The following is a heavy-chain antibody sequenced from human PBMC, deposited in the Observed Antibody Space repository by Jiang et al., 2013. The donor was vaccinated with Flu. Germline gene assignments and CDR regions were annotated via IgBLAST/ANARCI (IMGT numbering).Heavy chain of an antibody. CDR1: GFSLSTSGMC. V-gene: IGHV2-70*01. CDR3: ARMELQSPGHHFHSNNWFDP. Sequence: KPTQTLTLTCTFSGFSLSTSGMCVSWIRQPPGKALEWLALIDWDDDKYYSTSLKTRLTISKDTSKNQVVLTMTNMDPVDTATYYCARMELQSPGHHFHSNNWFDPWGQGTLVTVSS. CDR2: IDWDDDK. D-gene: IGHD1-26*01. J-gene: IGHJ5*02.